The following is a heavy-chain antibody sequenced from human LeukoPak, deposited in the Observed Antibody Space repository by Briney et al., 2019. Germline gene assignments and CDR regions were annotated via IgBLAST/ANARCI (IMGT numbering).Heavy chain of an antibody. Sequence: PSETLSLTCTVSGGSISSYYWSWIRQPPGKGLEWIGYIYYSGSTNYNPSLKSRVTISVDTSKNQFSLKLSSVTAADTAVYYCARGDDSSGYDAFDIWGQGTMVTVSS. CDR3: ARGDDSSGYDAFDI. J-gene: IGHJ3*02. V-gene: IGHV4-59*01. CDR1: GGSISSYY. D-gene: IGHD3-22*01. CDR2: IYYSGST.